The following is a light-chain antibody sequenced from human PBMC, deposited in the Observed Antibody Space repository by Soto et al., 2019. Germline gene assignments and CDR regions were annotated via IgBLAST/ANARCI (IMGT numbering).Light chain of an antibody. J-gene: IGKJ5*01. CDR3: QQYGSSPPVT. CDR1: QSVLYSPNNKNY. CDR2: WAS. Sequence: DIVMTQSPDSLAVSLGEGATINCKSSQSVLYSPNNKNYLAWYQQKPGQPPKLLVYWASTRESGVPDRFSGSGSGTDFTLTISSLQAEDAAVYYCQQYGSSPPVTFGQGTRLEIK. V-gene: IGKV4-1*01.